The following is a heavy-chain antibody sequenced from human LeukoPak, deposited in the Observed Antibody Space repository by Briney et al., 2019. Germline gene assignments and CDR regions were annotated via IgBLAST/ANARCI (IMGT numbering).Heavy chain of an antibody. CDR1: GYTLTGYY. J-gene: IGHJ4*02. CDR3: ARESSWY. V-gene: IGHV3-33*01. CDR2: IFYDGSYN. D-gene: IGHD6-6*01. Sequence: SCKASGYTLTGYYMHWVRQAPGKGLEWVAFIFYDGSYNYYADSVKGRFTISRDNTKNTLFLQMNSLRAGDTAVYYCARESSWYWGQGTLVTVSS.